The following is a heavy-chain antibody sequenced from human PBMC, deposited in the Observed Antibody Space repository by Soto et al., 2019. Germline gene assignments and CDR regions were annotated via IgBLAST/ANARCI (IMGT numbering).Heavy chain of an antibody. Sequence: ASVKVSCKASGYTFTGYYMHWVRQAPGKGLEWMGWISAYNGSTNYAQKSQGRVTMTTDTSTSTAYMELRSLRSDDTAVYYCARLPAASYYGMDVWGQGTTVTVSS. CDR1: GYTFTGYY. CDR2: ISAYNGST. CDR3: ARLPAASYYGMDV. V-gene: IGHV1-18*04. D-gene: IGHD2-2*01. J-gene: IGHJ6*02.